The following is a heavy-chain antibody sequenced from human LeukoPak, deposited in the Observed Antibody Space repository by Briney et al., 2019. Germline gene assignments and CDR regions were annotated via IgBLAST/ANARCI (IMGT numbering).Heavy chain of an antibody. CDR3: ARWLVTVDY. V-gene: IGHV4-34*01. J-gene: IGHJ4*02. Sequence: PSETLSLTCAVYGGSFSGYYWSWIRQPPGKGLEWIGEINHSGSTNYNPSLKSRVTISVGTSKNQFSLKLSSVTAADTAVYYCARWLVTVDYWGQGTLVTVSS. CDR2: INHSGST. D-gene: IGHD6-19*01. CDR1: GGSFSGYY.